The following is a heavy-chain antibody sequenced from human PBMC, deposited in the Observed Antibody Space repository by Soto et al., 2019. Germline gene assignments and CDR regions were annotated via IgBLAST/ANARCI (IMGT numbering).Heavy chain of an antibody. CDR2: IKSKTDGGTT. Sequence: GGSLRLSCAASGFTFSNAWMSWVRQAPGKGLEWVGRIKSKTDGGTTDYAAPVKGRFTISRDDSKNTLYLQMNSLKTEDTAVYYCTTIVVVPAAISTDAFDIWGQGTMVTVSS. CDR3: TTIVVVPAAISTDAFDI. CDR1: GFTFSNAW. D-gene: IGHD2-2*01. J-gene: IGHJ3*02. V-gene: IGHV3-15*01.